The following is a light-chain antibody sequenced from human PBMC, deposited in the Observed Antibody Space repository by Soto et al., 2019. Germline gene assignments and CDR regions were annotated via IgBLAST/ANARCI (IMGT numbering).Light chain of an antibody. CDR3: QQSYSTQYT. CDR2: AAS. J-gene: IGKJ2*01. V-gene: IGKV1-39*01. Sequence: DIQMTQSPSSLSASVGDRVTVTCRAGQSISTSLNWYQQKAGKAPKLLIYAASSLQSGVPSRFSGSGSKTDFTLTIIGLQPEDFATYYCQQSYSTQYTFGQGTKLEIK. CDR1: QSISTS.